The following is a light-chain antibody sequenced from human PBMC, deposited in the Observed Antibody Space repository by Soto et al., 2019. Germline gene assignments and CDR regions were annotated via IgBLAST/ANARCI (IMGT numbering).Light chain of an antibody. J-gene: IGKJ1*01. CDR3: QQYDSSPWT. CDR1: QSVSSSF. V-gene: IGKV3-20*01. CDR2: DAS. Sequence: EIVLTQSPGTLSLSPGERATLSCRASQSVSSSFLAWYQQKPGQAPRPLIYDASSRATGIPDRFSGSGSGTDFTLTISRLEPEDFAVYYCQQYDSSPWTFGQGTKVEIK.